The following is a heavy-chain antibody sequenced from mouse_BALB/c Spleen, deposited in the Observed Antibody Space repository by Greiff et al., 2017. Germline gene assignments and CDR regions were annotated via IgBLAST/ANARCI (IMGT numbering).Heavy chain of an antibody. CDR1: GYSITSDYA. Sequence: EVKLMESGPGLVKPSQSLSLTCTVTGYSITSDYAWNWIRQFPGNKLEWMGYISYSGSTSYNPSLKSRISITRDTSKNQFFLQLNSVTTEDTATYYCARYGSSYYAMDYWGQGTSVTVSS. V-gene: IGHV3-2*02. CDR3: ARYGSSYYAMDY. CDR2: ISYSGST. J-gene: IGHJ4*01. D-gene: IGHD1-1*01.